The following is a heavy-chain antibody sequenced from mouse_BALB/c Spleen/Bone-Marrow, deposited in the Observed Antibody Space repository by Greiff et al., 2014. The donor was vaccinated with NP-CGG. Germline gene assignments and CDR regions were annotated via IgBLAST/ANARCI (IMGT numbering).Heavy chain of an antibody. Sequence: VKLMESGAELARPGASVKLSCKASGYTFTSYWMQWVKQRPGQGLEWIGAIYPGDGDTRYTQKFKGKATLTADKSSSTAYMQLSSLASEDSAVYYCARDGNYPAWFAYWAGTLVTVSA. CDR3: ARDGNYPAWFAY. CDR1: GYTFTSYW. J-gene: IGHJ3*01. V-gene: IGHV1-87*01. D-gene: IGHD2-1*01. CDR2: IYPGDGDT.